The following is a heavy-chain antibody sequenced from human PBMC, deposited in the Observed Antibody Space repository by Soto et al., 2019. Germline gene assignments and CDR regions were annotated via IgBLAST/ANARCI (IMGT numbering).Heavy chain of an antibody. CDR3: ARDGVDNGVAPAY. CDR1: GFTVSSNY. CDR2: IYSGGST. D-gene: IGHD4-17*01. V-gene: IGHV3-53*01. J-gene: IGHJ1*01. Sequence: GGSLRLSCAASGFTVSSNYMSWVRQAPGKGLEWVSVIYSGGSTYYADSVKGRFTISRDNSKNTLYLQMNSLRAEDTAVYYCARDGVDNGVAPAYWTQGTLVPVSS.